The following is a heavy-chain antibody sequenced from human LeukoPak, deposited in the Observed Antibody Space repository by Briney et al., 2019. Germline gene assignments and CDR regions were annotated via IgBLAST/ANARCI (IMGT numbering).Heavy chain of an antibody. Sequence: SETLSLTCTASGGSISTNNYHWGWIRQAPGKGLEWIGGIYFGGSVNYNPSLKSRVTISMDTSKNQFYLNLSFVTAADTALYYCARGGIISRIVRGGFDSWGQGTLVAVSS. CDR1: GGSISTNNYH. D-gene: IGHD3-10*02. V-gene: IGHV4-39*01. J-gene: IGHJ5*01. CDR2: IYFGGSV. CDR3: ARGGIISRIVRGGFDS.